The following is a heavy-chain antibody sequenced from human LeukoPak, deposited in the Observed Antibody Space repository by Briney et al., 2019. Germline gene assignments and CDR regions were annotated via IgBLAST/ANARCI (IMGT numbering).Heavy chain of an antibody. CDR2: ISAYNGNT. CDR3: AREVPNSSWSTFDP. D-gene: IGHD6-13*01. J-gene: IGHJ5*02. CDR1: GYTFTSYG. Sequence: RASVKVSCKASGYTFTSYGISWVRQAPGQGLEWMGWISAYNGNTNYAQKPQGRVTMTTDTSTSTAYMELRSLRSDDTAVYYCAREVPNSSWSTFDPWGQGTLVTVSS. V-gene: IGHV1-18*01.